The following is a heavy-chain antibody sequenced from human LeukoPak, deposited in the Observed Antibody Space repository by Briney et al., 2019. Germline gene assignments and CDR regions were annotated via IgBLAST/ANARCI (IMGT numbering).Heavy chain of an antibody. Sequence: ASVKVSCKASGYTFTSYGISWVRQAPGQGLEWMGWISAYNGNTNYAQKLQGRVTMTTDTSTSTAYMELRSLRSDDTAVYYCARDFSRLSSVGPDYWGQGTLVTVSS. J-gene: IGHJ4*02. D-gene: IGHD6-19*01. CDR2: ISAYNGNT. V-gene: IGHV1-18*04. CDR3: ARDFSRLSSVGPDY. CDR1: GYTFTSYG.